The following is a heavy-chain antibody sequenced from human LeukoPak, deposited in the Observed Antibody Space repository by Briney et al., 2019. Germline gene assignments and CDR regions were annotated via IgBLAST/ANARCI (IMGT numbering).Heavy chain of an antibody. CDR2: FDPEDGET. Sequence: ASVKVSCKVSGYTLTELSMHWVRQAPGKGLEWMGGFDPEDGETIYAQKFQGRVTMTEDTSTDTAYMGLSSLRSEDTAVYYCATIHYQIVGASIDYYGMDVWGQGTTVTVSS. CDR1: GYTLTELS. CDR3: ATIHYQIVGASIDYYGMDV. J-gene: IGHJ6*02. V-gene: IGHV1-24*01. D-gene: IGHD1-26*01.